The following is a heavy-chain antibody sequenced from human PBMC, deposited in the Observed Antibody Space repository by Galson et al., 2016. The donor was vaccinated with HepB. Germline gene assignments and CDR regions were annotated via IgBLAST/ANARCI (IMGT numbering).Heavy chain of an antibody. D-gene: IGHD3-16*01. J-gene: IGHJ4*02. CDR2: ISGSGSST. CDR1: GFSFSTYA. Sequence: SLRLSCAASGFSFSTYAMSWVRQAPGKGLEWVSGISGSGSSTYYADSVKGRFTISRDNSKNTLYLQMSSLRDEDTAVYYCYYEGYWGQGTLVIVSS. CDR3: YYEGY. V-gene: IGHV3-23*01.